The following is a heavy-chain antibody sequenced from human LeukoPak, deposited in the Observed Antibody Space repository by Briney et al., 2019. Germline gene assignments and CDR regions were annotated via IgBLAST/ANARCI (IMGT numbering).Heavy chain of an antibody. CDR3: ARGTQTDPYYFDY. CDR1: GGSISSGDYY. Sequence: PSETLSLTCTVSGGSISSGDYYWSWIRQPPGQGLEWIGYIYYSGSTYYNPSLKSRVTMSVDTSKNQFSLKLSSMTAADTAVYYCARGTQTDPYYFDYWGQGTLVTVSS. J-gene: IGHJ4*02. CDR2: IYYSGST. D-gene: IGHD1-14*01. V-gene: IGHV4-30-4*01.